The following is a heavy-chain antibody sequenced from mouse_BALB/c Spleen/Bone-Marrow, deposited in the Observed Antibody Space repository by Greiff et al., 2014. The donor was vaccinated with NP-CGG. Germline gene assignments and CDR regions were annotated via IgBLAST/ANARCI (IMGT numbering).Heavy chain of an antibody. V-gene: IGHV1-80*01. CDR1: GYAFSSYW. D-gene: IGHD1-1*01. CDR2: IYPGDGDT. J-gene: IGHJ2*01. CDR3: ARRGYYGSSYYFDY. Sequence: VQLVESGAELVRPGSSVKISCKASGYAFSSYWMNWVKQRPGQGLEWIGQIYPGDGDTNYNGKFKGKAILTADKSSSTAYMQLSSLTSEDSAVYFCARRGYYGSSYYFDYWGQGTTLTVSS.